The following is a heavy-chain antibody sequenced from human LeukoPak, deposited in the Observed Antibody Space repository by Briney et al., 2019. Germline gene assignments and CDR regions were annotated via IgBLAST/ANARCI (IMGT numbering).Heavy chain of an antibody. CDR3: ARRPGSGYCSGGSCQGGHFDY. CDR1: GGSISSSSYY. Sequence: SETLSLTCTVSGGSISSSSYYWGWIRQPPGKGLEWIGSIYYSGSTYYNPSLKSRVTISVDTSKNQFSLKLSSVTAADTAVYYCARRPGSGYCSGGSCQGGHFDYWGQGTLVTVSS. V-gene: IGHV4-39*01. D-gene: IGHD2-15*01. J-gene: IGHJ4*02. CDR2: IYYSGST.